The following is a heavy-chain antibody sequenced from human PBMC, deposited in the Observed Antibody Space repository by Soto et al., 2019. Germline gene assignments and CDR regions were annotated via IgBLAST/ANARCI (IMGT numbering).Heavy chain of an antibody. D-gene: IGHD6-13*01. J-gene: IGHJ6*02. CDR2: IYPGDSET. CDR3: ARSNLYSSSWYYYYYGMDV. V-gene: IGHV5-51*01. Sequence: GESLKISCKGSGYNFPSHWIAWVRQMPGKGLEWIGVIYPGDSETRYSPSFQGQVTISADKSISTAYLQWSSLKASDTAMYYCARSNLYSSSWYYYYYGMDVWGQGATVTVSS. CDR1: GYNFPSHW.